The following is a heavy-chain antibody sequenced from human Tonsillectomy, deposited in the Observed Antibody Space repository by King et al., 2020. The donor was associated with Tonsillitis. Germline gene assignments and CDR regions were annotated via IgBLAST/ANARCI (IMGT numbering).Heavy chain of an antibody. D-gene: IGHD1-1*01. CDR3: ARDGNWNDFGVRGMDV. CDR2: INPNSGGT. V-gene: IGHV1-2*02. CDR1: RYTFTGYF. J-gene: IGHJ6*02. Sequence: QLVQSGAEVKKPGASVKVSCKASRYTFTGYFMHWVRQAPGQGPEWMRWINPNSGGTNYPQKFQGRVTMTRDMSISTAYMELSSLRSDDTAVYYCARDGNWNDFGVRGMDVWGQGTTVTVSS.